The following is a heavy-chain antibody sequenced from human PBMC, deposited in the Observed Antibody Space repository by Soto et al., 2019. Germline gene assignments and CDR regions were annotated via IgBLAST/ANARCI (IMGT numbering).Heavy chain of an antibody. CDR2: ITITGDTT. CDR1: GFIFTTSD. Sequence: EVQLVESEGGLVQPGGSLRLSCEASGFIFTTSDMSWVRQAPGKGLEWISSITITGDTTHYADSVKGRFTISRDNSRNTVFFQKNRLRGQDPAVYYCAKGGGGDHGYWGQGTLVAVSS. CDR3: AKGGGGDHGY. V-gene: IGHV3-23*04. D-gene: IGHD2-21*02. J-gene: IGHJ4*02.